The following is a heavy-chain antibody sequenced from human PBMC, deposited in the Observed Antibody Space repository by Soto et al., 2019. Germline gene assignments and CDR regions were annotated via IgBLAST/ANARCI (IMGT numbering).Heavy chain of an antibody. CDR3: ARHGGFFTTTRCQEYSHY. V-gene: IGHV4-39*01. J-gene: IGHJ1*01. CDR1: GGSINRSPYY. CDR2: IYETGRT. Sequence: QLRLQESGPGLVKPSETLSLTCSVSGGSINRSPYYWDWIRQSPGKGLEWIGSIYETGRTNHNPLLKRRVNITVDMSRNQFSLQLSSMIAADTAVYYWARHGGFFTTTRCQEYSHYWGQGALVTVTS. D-gene: IGHD3-22*01.